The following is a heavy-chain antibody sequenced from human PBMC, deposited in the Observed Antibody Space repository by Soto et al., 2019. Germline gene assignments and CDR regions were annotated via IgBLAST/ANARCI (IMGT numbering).Heavy chain of an antibody. V-gene: IGHV5-51*03. CDR1: GYRLSDYW. J-gene: IGHJ3*02. Sequence: GAEVKKSGESLKISCKGFGYRLSDYWIGWVRHMPGKGLEWMGIIYRGGSDVRYSPSFQGQVTISVDRSISTAYLQWSSLKASDTAMDYCGRPHLKVDGANAFDMWGQGTMITVSS. CDR3: GRPHLKVDGANAFDM. CDR2: IYRGGSDV. D-gene: IGHD6-19*01.